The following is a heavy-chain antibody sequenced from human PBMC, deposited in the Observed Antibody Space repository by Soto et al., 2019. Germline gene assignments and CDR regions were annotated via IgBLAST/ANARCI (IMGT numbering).Heavy chain of an antibody. J-gene: IGHJ4*02. CDR1: GFTFSNAW. V-gene: IGHV3-15*07. D-gene: IGHD1-26*01. Sequence: EVQLVESGGGLVKPGGSLRLSCAASGFTFSNAWMNWVRQTPGKGLEWVGRIKSKTDGGTTDYAAPVKGRFTISRDDSKNTLYLQMNTLKTEDTAVYYCTTDLVGATTDYWGQGTLVTVSS. CDR3: TTDLVGATTDY. CDR2: IKSKTDGGTT.